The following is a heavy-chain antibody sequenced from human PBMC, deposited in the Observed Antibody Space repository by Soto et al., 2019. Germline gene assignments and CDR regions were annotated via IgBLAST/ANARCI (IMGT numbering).Heavy chain of an antibody. V-gene: IGHV3-7*01. D-gene: IGHD1-20*01. CDR2: IKQDGSEK. CDR3: ARGVISGTYYFDY. J-gene: IGHJ4*02. Sequence: PGGSLRLSCAASGFSFSSYWMSWVRQAPGKGLEWVANIKQDGSEKYYVDSVRGRFTISRDGAENSLYLQMNSLRAEDTAVYYCARGVISGTYYFDYWGQGTLVTVSS. CDR1: GFSFSSYW.